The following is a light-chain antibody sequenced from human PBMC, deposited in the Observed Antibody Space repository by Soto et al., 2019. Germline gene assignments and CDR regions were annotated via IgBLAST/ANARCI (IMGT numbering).Light chain of an antibody. CDR3: QHYNNWPLT. J-gene: IGKJ4*01. V-gene: IGKV3-15*01. Sequence: EIVMTQSPATLSLSPGERATLSCRASLSVSSDLAWYRQKPGQAPRLLIYRAFTRATGIPARFSGSGFGTDFTLTISSLQSEDFAVYYCQHYNNWPLTFGGGTKVEIK. CDR1: LSVSSD. CDR2: RAF.